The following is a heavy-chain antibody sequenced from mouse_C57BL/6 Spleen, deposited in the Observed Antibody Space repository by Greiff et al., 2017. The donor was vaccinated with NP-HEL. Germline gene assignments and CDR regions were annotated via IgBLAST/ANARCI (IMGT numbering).Heavy chain of an antibody. J-gene: IGHJ4*01. Sequence: VHVKQSGPELVKPGASVKIPCKASGYTFTDYNMDWVKQSHGKSLEWIGDINPNNGGTIYNQKFKGKATLTVDKSSSTAYMELRSLTSEDTAVYYCARWDYAMDYWGQGTSVTVSS. CDR3: ARWDYAMDY. V-gene: IGHV1-18*01. CDR1: GYTFTDYN. CDR2: INPNNGGT.